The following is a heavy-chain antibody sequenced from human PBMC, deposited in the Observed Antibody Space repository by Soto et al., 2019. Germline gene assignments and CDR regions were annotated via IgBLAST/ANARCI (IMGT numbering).Heavy chain of an antibody. V-gene: IGHV3-9*01. Sequence: FLRLSCAASGFIFDDYAMHWVRQAPGKGLEWVSGISWNSGSIDYADSVKGRFTISRDNAKNSLYLQMNSLRAEDTALYYCVKDMGSRSSSSAGLDSWGQGSLVTVSS. J-gene: IGHJ4*02. CDR3: VKDMGSRSSSSAGLDS. CDR1: GFIFDDYA. CDR2: ISWNSGSI. D-gene: IGHD6-6*01.